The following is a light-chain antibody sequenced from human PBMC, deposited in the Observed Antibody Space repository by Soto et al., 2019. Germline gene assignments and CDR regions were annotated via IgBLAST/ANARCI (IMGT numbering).Light chain of an antibody. CDR3: SLYTSENTYV. Sequence: ALTQPPSVSGSPGQSVTISCTGTSTDFVTYNRVSWYQQPPGTAPKLIVYEASNRPSGVPDRFSGSKSGNTASLTISGLQAADEADYYCSLYTSENTYVFGTGTKSPS. CDR2: EAS. V-gene: IGLV2-18*01. CDR1: STDFVTYNR. J-gene: IGLJ1*01.